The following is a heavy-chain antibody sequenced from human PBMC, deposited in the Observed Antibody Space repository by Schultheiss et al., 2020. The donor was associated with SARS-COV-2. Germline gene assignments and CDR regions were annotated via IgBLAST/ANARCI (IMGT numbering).Heavy chain of an antibody. CDR3: AKQGGDESYYGMDV. J-gene: IGHJ6*02. CDR1: GFTFSSYA. D-gene: IGHD4-17*01. V-gene: IGHV3-48*04. CDR2: ISSSGSTI. Sequence: GGSLRLSCAASGFTFSSYAMHWVRQAPGKGLEWVSYISSSGSTIYYADSVKGRFTISRDNAKNSLYLQMNSLRAEDTALYYCAKQGGDESYYGMDVWGQGTTVTVSS.